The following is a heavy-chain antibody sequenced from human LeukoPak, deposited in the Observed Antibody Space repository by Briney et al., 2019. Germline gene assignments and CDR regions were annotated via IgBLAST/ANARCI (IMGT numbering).Heavy chain of an antibody. J-gene: IGHJ4*02. CDR2: IYYSGST. Sequence: SQTLPLTCTVSGGSISSGGYYWSWIRQHPGKGLEWIGYIYYSGSTNYNPSLKSRVTISVDTSKNQFSLKLSSVTAADTAVYYCARGVAAAGTLVDYWGQGTLVTVSS. V-gene: IGHV4-61*08. CDR1: GGSISSGGYY. D-gene: IGHD6-13*01. CDR3: ARGVAAAGTLVDY.